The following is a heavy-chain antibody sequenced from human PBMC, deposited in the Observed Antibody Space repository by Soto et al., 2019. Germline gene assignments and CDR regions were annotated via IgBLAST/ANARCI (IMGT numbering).Heavy chain of an antibody. CDR1: GLTFSNYG. V-gene: IGHV3-33*01. D-gene: IGHD3-22*01. J-gene: IGHJ4*02. CDR3: ARDDSSGYYSFDY. CDR2: IWYDGSDK. Sequence: QVQLVESGGGVVQPGRSLRLSCAASGLTFSNYGMHWVRQAPGKGLEWVAVIWYDGSDKYYAESVKGRFTISRDNSKNTLYVQMNSLRAEDTAVYYCARDDSSGYYSFDYWGQGTLVTVSS.